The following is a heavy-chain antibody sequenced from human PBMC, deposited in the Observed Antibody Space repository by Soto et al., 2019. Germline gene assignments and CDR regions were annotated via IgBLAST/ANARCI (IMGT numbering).Heavy chain of an antibody. Sequence: PSETLSLTCAVYGGSFSGYYWSWIRQTPGKGLEWIGEINHSGSTNYNPSLKSRVTISVDTSKNQFSLKLSSVTAADTAVYYCARFDFWSGYYRTGFDYWGQGTLVTVAS. V-gene: IGHV4-34*01. CDR1: GGSFSGYY. CDR2: INHSGST. CDR3: ARFDFWSGYYRTGFDY. D-gene: IGHD3-3*01. J-gene: IGHJ4*02.